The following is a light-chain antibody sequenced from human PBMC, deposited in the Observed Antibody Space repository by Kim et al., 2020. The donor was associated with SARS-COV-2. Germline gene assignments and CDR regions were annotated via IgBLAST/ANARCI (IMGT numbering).Light chain of an antibody. Sequence: IQMTQSPSSLSASVGDRVTITCRASQSISNYLAWYQQKPGKVPKLLIYAASALQSGVPSRFSGSGSGTDFSLTISSLRPEDVATYYCQEYTDAPYTFGQGTKLQI. V-gene: IGKV1-27*01. CDR2: AAS. CDR1: QSISNY. J-gene: IGKJ2*01. CDR3: QEYTDAPYT.